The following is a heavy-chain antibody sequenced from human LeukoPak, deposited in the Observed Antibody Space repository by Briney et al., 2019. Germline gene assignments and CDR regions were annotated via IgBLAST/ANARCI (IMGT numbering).Heavy chain of an antibody. CDR2: ISTYNGDT. V-gene: IGHV1-18*04. CDR3: ARDPSNTSGWYVGFDF. J-gene: IGHJ5*01. Sequence: GASVKVSCKTSGYTFKNYVISWVRQAPGQGLEWMGWISTYNGDTKHAQKVQGRLTLTADASTRTAYMELRGLRSDDTAVYYCARDPSNTSGWYVGFDFWGQGTLVTVSS. D-gene: IGHD6-19*01. CDR1: GYTFKNYV.